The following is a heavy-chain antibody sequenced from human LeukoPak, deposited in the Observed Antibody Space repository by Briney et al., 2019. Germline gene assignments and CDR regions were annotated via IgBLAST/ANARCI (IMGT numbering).Heavy chain of an antibody. CDR3: ARDDLLHTSGYYMGDY. CDR2: ISYAGNDK. CDR1: KFTFSSYA. D-gene: IGHD3-22*01. Sequence: GRSLRLSCAASKFTFSSYAMHWVRQAPGKGLEWVALISYAGNDKYYADSVKGRFTISRDNSKNTLYLQMNSLTGDDTAVYYCARDDLLHTSGYYMGDYWGQGTLVTVSS. V-gene: IGHV3-30*04. J-gene: IGHJ4*02.